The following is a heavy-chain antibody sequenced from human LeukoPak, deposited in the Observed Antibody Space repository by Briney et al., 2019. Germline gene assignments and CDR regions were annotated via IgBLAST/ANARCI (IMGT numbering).Heavy chain of an antibody. CDR2: IIPIFGTA. CDR3: ASSVAWYSSSWSYYFDY. D-gene: IGHD6-13*01. J-gene: IGHJ4*02. Sequence: ASVKVSCKASGGTFSSYAISWVRQAPGQGLEWMGGIIPIFGTANYAQKFQGRVTITADESTSTAYMELSSLRSEDTAVYYCASSVAWYSSSWSYYFDYWGQGTLVTVSS. V-gene: IGHV1-69*13. CDR1: GGTFSSYA.